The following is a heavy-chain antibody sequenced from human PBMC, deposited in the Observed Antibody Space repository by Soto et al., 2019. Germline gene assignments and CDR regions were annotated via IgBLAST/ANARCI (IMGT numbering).Heavy chain of an antibody. V-gene: IGHV3-30*18. CDR2: ISYDGRSE. CDR3: AKDLDVVMVLSATRGLDV. J-gene: IGHJ6*02. CDR1: GLTFRKFA. D-gene: IGHD2-15*01. Sequence: GGSLILSCVSPGLTFRKFAMHWVRQAPVKGLEWVAGISYDGRSESYVDSVRGRFTLSRDNSKNTLSLQMISLRPEDTGVYYCAKDLDVVMVLSATRGLDVWGQGT.